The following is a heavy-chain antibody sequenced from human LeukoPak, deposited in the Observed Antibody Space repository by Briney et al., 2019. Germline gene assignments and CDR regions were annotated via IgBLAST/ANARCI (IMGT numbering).Heavy chain of an antibody. J-gene: IGHJ4*02. Sequence: GGSLRLSCVASGFIFNKHAMSWVRQAPGKGLEWVSGLSGSGSSTDYADSVKGRFTVSRDNSKNTLFLQMNSLRAEDTAIYYCVGNYYDSSGLDYWGQGTLVTVSS. CDR1: GFIFNKHA. D-gene: IGHD3-22*01. CDR2: LSGSGSST. CDR3: VGNYYDSSGLDY. V-gene: IGHV3-23*01.